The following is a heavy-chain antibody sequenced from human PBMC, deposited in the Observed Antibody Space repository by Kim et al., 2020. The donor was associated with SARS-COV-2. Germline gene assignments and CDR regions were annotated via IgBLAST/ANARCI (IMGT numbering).Heavy chain of an antibody. J-gene: IGHJ4*02. D-gene: IGHD3-9*01. CDR1: GYTFTSYA. CDR3: ARDQGELRYFDWLLYAFDY. V-gene: IGHV1-3*01. Sequence: ASVKVSCKASGYTFTSYAMHWVRQAPGQRLEWMGWINAGNGNTKYSQKFQGRVTITRDTSASTAYMELSSLRSEDTAVYYCARDQGELRYFDWLLYAFDYGGQGALVTVFS. CDR2: INAGNGNT.